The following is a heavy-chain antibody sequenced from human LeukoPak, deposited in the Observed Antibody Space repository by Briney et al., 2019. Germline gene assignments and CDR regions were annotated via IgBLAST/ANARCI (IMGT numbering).Heavy chain of an antibody. CDR1: GGSVSSGSYY. CDR2: IYYSGST. CDR3: ARGGTVTYDY. J-gene: IGHJ4*02. D-gene: IGHD4-17*01. Sequence: SETLSLTCTVSGGSVSSGSYYWSWIRQPPGKGLEWIGYIYYSGSTNYNPSLKSRVTISVDTSKNQFSLKLSSVTAADTAVHYCARGGTVTYDYWGQGTLVTVSS. V-gene: IGHV4-61*01.